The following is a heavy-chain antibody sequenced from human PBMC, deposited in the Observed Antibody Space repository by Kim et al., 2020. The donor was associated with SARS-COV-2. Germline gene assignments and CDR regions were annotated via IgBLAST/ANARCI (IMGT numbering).Heavy chain of an antibody. CDR2: INHSGST. CDR1: GGSFSGYY. CDR3: ARERRGQWLPPGGHDAFDI. J-gene: IGHJ3*02. Sequence: SETLSLTCAVYGGSFSGYYWSWIRQPPGKGLEWIGEINHSGSTNYNPSLKSRVTISVDTSKNQFSLKLSSVTAADTAVYYCARERRGQWLPPGGHDAFDIWGQGTMVTVSS. D-gene: IGHD6-19*01. V-gene: IGHV4-34*01.